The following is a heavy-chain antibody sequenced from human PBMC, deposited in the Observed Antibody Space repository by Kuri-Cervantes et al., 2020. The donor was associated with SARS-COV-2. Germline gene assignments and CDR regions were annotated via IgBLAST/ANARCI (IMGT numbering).Heavy chain of an antibody. V-gene: IGHV3-21*04. Sequence: GESLKISCAASGFTFSDYGMNWVRQAPGKGLEWVSSINSMSNYIYYADSLAGRFAISRDNSRDTLYLQINSLRAEDTAVYYCLWFGVLSAGWGDYWGQGTLVTVSS. CDR1: GFTFSDYG. J-gene: IGHJ4*02. D-gene: IGHD3-10*01. CDR2: INSMSNYI. CDR3: LWFGVLSAGWGDY.